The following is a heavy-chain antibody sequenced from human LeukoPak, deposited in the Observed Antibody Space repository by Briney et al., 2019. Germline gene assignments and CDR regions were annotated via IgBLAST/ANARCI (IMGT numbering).Heavy chain of an antibody. J-gene: IGHJ4*02. D-gene: IGHD2-15*01. CDR3: ARDRVCSGGSCYSGFDY. CDR2: ISSSSSYT. Sequence: GGSLRLSCAASGFTFSSYSMNWVRQAPGKGLEWVSSISSSSSYTNYADSVKGRFTISRDNAKNSLYLQMNSLRAEDTAVYYCARDRVCSGGSCYSGFDYWGQGTLVTVSS. V-gene: IGHV3-21*01. CDR1: GFTFSSYS.